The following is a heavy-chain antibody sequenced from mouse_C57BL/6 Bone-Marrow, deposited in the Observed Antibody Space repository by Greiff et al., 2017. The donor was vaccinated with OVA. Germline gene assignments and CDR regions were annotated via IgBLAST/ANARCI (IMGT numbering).Heavy chain of an antibody. J-gene: IGHJ4*01. CDR3: ARDAPNAMDY. Sequence: EVNVVESGGGLVKPGGSLKLSCAASGFTLSSYAMSWVRQTPEKRLEWVATISDGGSYTYYPDNVKGRFTISRDNAKNNLYLQMSHLKSEDTAMYYCARDAPNAMDYWGQGTSVTVSS. V-gene: IGHV5-4*01. CDR2: ISDGGSYT. CDR1: GFTLSSYA.